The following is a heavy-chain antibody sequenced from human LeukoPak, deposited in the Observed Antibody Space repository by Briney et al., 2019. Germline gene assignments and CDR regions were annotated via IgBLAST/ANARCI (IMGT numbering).Heavy chain of an antibody. D-gene: IGHD6-13*01. CDR2: ISYDGTVK. Sequence: QPGGSLRLSCAASGFTFSNYAIHWVRQAPGKGLEWVAVISYDGTVKSYADSVKGRFTISRDNSKNTLDLQMSSLRAEDTALYYCARDGITPPGNFNFDYWGQGTLATVSS. V-gene: IGHV3-30*04. J-gene: IGHJ4*02. CDR1: GFTFSNYA. CDR3: ARDGITPPGNFNFDY.